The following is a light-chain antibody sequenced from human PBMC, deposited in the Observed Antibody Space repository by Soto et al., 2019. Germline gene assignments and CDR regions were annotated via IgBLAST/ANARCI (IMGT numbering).Light chain of an antibody. Sequence: EIVLTQSPGTLSLSPGERATLSCRASQSITGHSLAWYQQKPGRPPRLLINGASSRATGVQDRFSGTGSGSDFTLVIRRLEPEDFAVYYCKQYDRSPLTFGGGTKVDIK. CDR3: KQYDRSPLT. V-gene: IGKV3-20*01. J-gene: IGKJ4*01. CDR2: GAS. CDR1: QSITGHS.